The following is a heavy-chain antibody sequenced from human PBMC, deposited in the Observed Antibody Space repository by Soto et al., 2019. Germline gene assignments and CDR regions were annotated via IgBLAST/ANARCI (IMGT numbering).Heavy chain of an antibody. V-gene: IGHV3-23*01. CDR2: ISGSGGST. CDR3: AKWSGYCSGGSCYSGAAFDYYYYGMDV. CDR1: GFTFSSYA. Sequence: GGSLRLSCAASGFTFSSYAMSWVRQAPGKGLEWVSAISGSGGSTYYADSVKGRFTISRDNSKNTLYLQMNSLRAEDTAVYYCAKWSGYCSGGSCYSGAAFDYYYYGMDVWGQGTTVTV. J-gene: IGHJ6*02. D-gene: IGHD2-15*01.